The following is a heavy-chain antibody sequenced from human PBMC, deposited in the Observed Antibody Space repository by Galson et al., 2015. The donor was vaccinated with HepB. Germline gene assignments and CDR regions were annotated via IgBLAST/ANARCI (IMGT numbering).Heavy chain of an antibody. Sequence: PALVKPTQTLTLTCTFSGFSLSTSGVGVGWIRQPPGKALEWLALIYWDDDKRYSPSLKSRITITKDTSKNQVVLTMTNMDPVDTATYYCAHRRPYSNLIDYRGQGTLVTVSS. V-gene: IGHV2-5*02. CDR3: AHRRPYSNLIDY. CDR1: GFSLSTSGVG. CDR2: IYWDDDK. D-gene: IGHD4-11*01. J-gene: IGHJ4*02.